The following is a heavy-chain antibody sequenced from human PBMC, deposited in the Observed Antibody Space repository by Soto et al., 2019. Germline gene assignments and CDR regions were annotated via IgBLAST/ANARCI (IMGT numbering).Heavy chain of an antibody. V-gene: IGHV3-11*06. J-gene: IGHJ4*02. D-gene: IGHD5-12*01. CDR1: GFTFSDYY. Sequence: GGSLRLSCAASGFTFSDYYMSWIRQAPGKGLEWVSYISSSSSYTNYADSVKGRFTISRDNAKNSLYLQMNSLRAEDTAVYYCARHPPAMATIANYFDYWGQGTLVTVSS. CDR2: ISSSSSYT. CDR3: ARHPPAMATIANYFDY.